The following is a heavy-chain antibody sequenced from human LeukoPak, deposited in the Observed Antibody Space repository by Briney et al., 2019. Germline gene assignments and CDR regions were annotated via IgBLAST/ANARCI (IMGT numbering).Heavy chain of an antibody. J-gene: IGHJ3*02. Sequence: ASVKVSCKASGYTFTNFDINWVRQAPGQGLEWMGWISAYNGNTNYAQKLQGRVTITADESTSTAYMELSSLRSEDTAVYYCARAADIVATSEELDAFDIWGQGTMVTVSS. CDR3: ARAADIVATSEELDAFDI. D-gene: IGHD5-12*01. CDR2: ISAYNGNT. CDR1: GYTFTNFD. V-gene: IGHV1-18*01.